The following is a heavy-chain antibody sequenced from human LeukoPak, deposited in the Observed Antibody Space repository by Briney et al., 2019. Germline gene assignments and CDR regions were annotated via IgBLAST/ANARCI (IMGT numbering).Heavy chain of an antibody. V-gene: IGHV4-59*01. J-gene: IGHJ4*02. D-gene: IGHD3-10*01. CDR3: ARFRSGEYYFDY. CDR2: IYYSGST. Sequence: PSETLSLTCTVSGGSISSYYWSWIRQPPGKGLEWIGYIYYSGSTNYNPSLKSRVTISVDTSKNQFSLKLSSVTAADTAVYYCARFRSGEYYFDYWGQGTLVTVSS. CDR1: GGSISSYY.